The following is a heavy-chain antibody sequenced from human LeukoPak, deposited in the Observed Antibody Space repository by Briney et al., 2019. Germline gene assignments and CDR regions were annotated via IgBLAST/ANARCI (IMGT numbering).Heavy chain of an antibody. CDR3: ASGGYSSSGGLDY. CDR1: GYTFTGYY. CDR2: INPKSGGT. D-gene: IGHD6-13*01. Sequence: ASVKVSCKASGYTFTGYYMHWVRQAPGQGLERMGWINPKSGGTNYAQKFQGRVTMTRDTSISTAYMELSRLRSDDTAVYYCASGGYSSSGGLDYWGQGTLVTVSS. V-gene: IGHV1-2*02. J-gene: IGHJ4*02.